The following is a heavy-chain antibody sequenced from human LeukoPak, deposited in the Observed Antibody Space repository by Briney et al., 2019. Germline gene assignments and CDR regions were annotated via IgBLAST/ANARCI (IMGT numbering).Heavy chain of an antibody. J-gene: IGHJ6*04. CDR1: GFTFSNYA. V-gene: IGHV3-23*01. Sequence: GGSLRLSCAASGFTFSNYAVSWVRQAPGKGLEWVSAISGSGDNTYYADSVKGRFTISRDNARNTLYLQMNSLRAEDTAVYYCAKDLNYYYYGMDVWGKGTTVTVSS. CDR3: AKDLNYYYYGMDV. CDR2: ISGSGDNT.